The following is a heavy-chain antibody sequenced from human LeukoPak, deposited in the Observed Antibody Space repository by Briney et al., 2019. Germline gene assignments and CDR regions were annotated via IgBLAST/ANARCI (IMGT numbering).Heavy chain of an antibody. V-gene: IGHV3-11*06. CDR1: GFTFSDFY. J-gene: IGHJ4*02. Sequence: GGSLRLSCAASGFTFSDFYMNWIRQAPGKGLEWVSYISGSSSYTNYADSVKGRFTISRDNSKKSLYLQMNSLRAEDTAVYYCASDFSSGLIIDYLGQGTLVTVSS. CDR2: ISGSSSYT. CDR3: ASDFSSGLIIDY. D-gene: IGHD6-19*01.